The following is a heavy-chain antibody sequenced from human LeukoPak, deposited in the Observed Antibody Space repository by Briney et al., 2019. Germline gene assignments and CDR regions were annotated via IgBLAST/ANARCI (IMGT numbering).Heavy chain of an antibody. J-gene: IGHJ6*03. CDR1: GYSISSGHY. V-gene: IGHV4-38-2*01. CDR2: IYHSGSS. CDR3: ARAKNPYYYYYYMDF. Sequence: SETLSLTCAVTGYSISSGHYWVWIRQPPGKGLEYIGNIYHSGSSHYNPSLKSRVTISVDTSNNQFSLKLSSVTAADTAVYYCARAKNPYYYYYYMDFWGRGTTVTVSS.